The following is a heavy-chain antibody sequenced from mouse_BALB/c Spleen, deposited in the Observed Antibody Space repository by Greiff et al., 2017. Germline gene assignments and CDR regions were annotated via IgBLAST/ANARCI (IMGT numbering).Heavy chain of an antibody. J-gene: IGHJ4*01. CDR3: AFITTGYAMDY. Sequence: DQLQQSGAELVKPGASVKLSCTASGFNIKDTYMHWVKQRPEQGLEWIGRIDPANGNTKYDPKFQGKATITADTSSNTAYLQLSSLTSEDTAVYYCAFITTGYAMDYWGQGTSVTVSS. V-gene: IGHV14-3*02. D-gene: IGHD1-1*01. CDR2: IDPANGNT. CDR1: GFNIKDTY.